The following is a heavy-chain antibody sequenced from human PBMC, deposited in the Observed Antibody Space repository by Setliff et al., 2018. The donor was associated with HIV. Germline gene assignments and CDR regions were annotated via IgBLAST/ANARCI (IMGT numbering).Heavy chain of an antibody. CDR1: GLTFSSYW. V-gene: IGHV3-7*01. Sequence: GGSLRLSCAASGLTFSSYWMSWVRQAPGKGLEWMANIKEDGSEKYYADSVKGRFTISRDNAKNSLYLQMNSLRAEDTAVYYCAREGIAAAGSYSYGFGQIDYWGQGTLVTVSS. D-gene: IGHD6-13*01. J-gene: IGHJ4*02. CDR3: AREGIAAAGSYSYGFGQIDY. CDR2: IKEDGSEK.